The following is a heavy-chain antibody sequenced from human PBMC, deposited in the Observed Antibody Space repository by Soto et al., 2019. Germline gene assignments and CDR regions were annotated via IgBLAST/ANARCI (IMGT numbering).Heavy chain of an antibody. CDR2: IYWDDDK. D-gene: IGHD2-21*02. CDR3: AHTPYHRCGDCYYFDY. V-gene: IGHV2-5*02. CDR1: GFSLSTSGVG. Sequence: QITLKESRPTLVKPTQTLTLTCTFSGFSLSTSGVGVGLVRQPPGKALEWLALIYWDDDKRYSPSLKSRLTTTKDTSKNQVVLTMTNMDPVDTATYYCAHTPYHRCGDCYYFDYWGQGTLVTVSS. J-gene: IGHJ4*02.